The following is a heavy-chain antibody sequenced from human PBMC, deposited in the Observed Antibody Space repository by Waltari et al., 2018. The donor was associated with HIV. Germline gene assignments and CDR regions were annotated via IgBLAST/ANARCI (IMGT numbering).Heavy chain of an antibody. D-gene: IGHD1-1*01. V-gene: IGHV3-7*01. J-gene: IGHJ6*02. CDR1: GFPYNSFW. CDR3: AREDEYTLKRDNYHCGMDV. Sequence: EVQVVESGGALVQPGGSLRLSCVVSGFPYNSFWMSWVRQAPGKGLEWVANINQDGDEIYYLDSVKGRFTVSRDNPSNSLYLQMNSLRVEDTAVYFCAREDEYTLKRDNYHCGMDVWGQGTTVTVSS. CDR2: INQDGDEI.